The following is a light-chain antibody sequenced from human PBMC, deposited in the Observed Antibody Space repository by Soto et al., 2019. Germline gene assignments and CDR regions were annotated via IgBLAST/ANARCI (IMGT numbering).Light chain of an antibody. CDR2: EVN. CDR1: SSDVGFYNY. Sequence: QSALTQPPSASGSPGQSVTISCTGTSSDVGFYNYVSWFQQHPGKAPKLIIYEVNKRPSGVPDRFSGSKSGNTASLTVSGLQAEDEADYYCSSYTTSSTYVFGTGTKLTVL. V-gene: IGLV2-8*01. CDR3: SSYTTSSTYV. J-gene: IGLJ1*01.